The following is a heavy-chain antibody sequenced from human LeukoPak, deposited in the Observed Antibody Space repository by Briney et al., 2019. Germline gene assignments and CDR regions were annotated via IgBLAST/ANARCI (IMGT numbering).Heavy chain of an antibody. CDR1: GGSISGYY. V-gene: IGHV4-59*01. CDR3: ARESNGDDVTWGIDAFDV. J-gene: IGHJ3*01. CDR2: IYYSGST. D-gene: IGHD4-17*01. Sequence: PSETLSLTCTVSGGSISGYYWSWIRQPPGKGLEWIGYIYYSGSTNYNPSLKSRVTISVDTSKNQFSLKLSSVTAADTAVYYCARESNGDDVTWGIDAFDVWGQGTMVTVSS.